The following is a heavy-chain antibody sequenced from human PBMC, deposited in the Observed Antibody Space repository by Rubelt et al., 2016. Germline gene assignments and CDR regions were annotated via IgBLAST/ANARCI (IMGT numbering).Heavy chain of an antibody. Sequence: QVQLVQSGAEVKKPGASVRVSCKASGYTFTDYYIHWVRQAPGQGLEWIGWINPNSGDTHYAQNFQDRITVTRDTSISTVSMEINRLRADDTAMYYCARAREVPLWGQGTMVTVSS. CDR3: ARAREVPL. V-gene: IGHV1-2*02. CDR2: INPNSGDT. D-gene: IGHD1-26*01. CDR1: GYTFTDYY. J-gene: IGHJ3*01.